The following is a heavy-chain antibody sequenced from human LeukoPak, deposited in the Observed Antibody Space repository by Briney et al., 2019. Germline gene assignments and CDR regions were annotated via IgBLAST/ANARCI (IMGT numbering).Heavy chain of an antibody. V-gene: IGHV1-46*01. Sequence: GASVKVSCKASGYTFTSYYMHWVRQAPGQGLEWMGIINPSGCSTSYAQKFQGRVTMTRDTSTSTVYMELSSLRSGDTAVYYCARDYYDSSGYYYVTKWGQGTLVTVSS. CDR1: GYTFTSYY. CDR3: ARDYYDSSGYYYVTK. D-gene: IGHD3-22*01. J-gene: IGHJ4*02. CDR2: INPSGCST.